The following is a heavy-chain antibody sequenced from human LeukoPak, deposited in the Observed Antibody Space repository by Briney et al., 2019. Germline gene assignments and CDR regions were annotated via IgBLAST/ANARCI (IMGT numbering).Heavy chain of an antibody. J-gene: IGHJ4*02. Sequence: SSETLSLTCAVYGGSFSGYYWSWIRQPPGKGLEWIGEINHSGSTYYNPSLKSRVTISVDTSKNQFSLKLSPVTAADTAVYYCAGNWNYGYDYWGQGTLVTVSS. CDR3: AGNWNYGYDY. CDR2: INHSGST. CDR1: GGSFSGYY. D-gene: IGHD1-7*01. V-gene: IGHV4-34*01.